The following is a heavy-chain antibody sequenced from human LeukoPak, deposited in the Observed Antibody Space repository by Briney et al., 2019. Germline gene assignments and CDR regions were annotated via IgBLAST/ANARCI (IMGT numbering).Heavy chain of an antibody. V-gene: IGHV1-2*02. CDR1: GYTFTGYY. J-gene: IGHJ4*02. Sequence: GASVKVSCKASGYTFTGYYFHWVRQAPGQGLEWMGWINPNTAGTNYAQKFLGRVTVTRDTSISAVYMELSMLRSDDTAVYYCAREGAYCVTTGCYYGGFDSCGQGALVTVSS. CDR3: AREGAYCVTTGCYYGGFDS. CDR2: INPNTAGT. D-gene: IGHD2-2*01.